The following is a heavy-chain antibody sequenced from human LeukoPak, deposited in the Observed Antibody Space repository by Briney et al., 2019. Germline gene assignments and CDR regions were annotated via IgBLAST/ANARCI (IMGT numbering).Heavy chain of an antibody. J-gene: IGHJ4*02. CDR3: ARGDGDDNWLIDY. CDR1: GFTSSRYS. Sequence: PGGSLRLSCTTFGFTSSRYSMNWVRQAPGKGLEWISYISSSSSNIQYADSVKGHFTISRDNARNSLYLQMNNLRAEDTAVYHCARGDGDDNWLIDYWGQGTLVTVSS. V-gene: IGHV3-48*04. CDR2: ISSSSSNI. D-gene: IGHD1-1*01.